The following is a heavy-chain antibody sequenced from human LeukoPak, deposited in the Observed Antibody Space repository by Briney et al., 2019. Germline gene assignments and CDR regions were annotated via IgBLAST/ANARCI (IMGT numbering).Heavy chain of an antibody. Sequence: SETLSLTCAVYGGSFSGYYWSWIRQPLGKGLEWIGEINHSGSTNYNPSLKSRGTISVDTSKNQFSLKLSSVTAADTAVYYCARLSRDFWSGYRPRSLFDYWGQGTLVTVSS. J-gene: IGHJ4*02. D-gene: IGHD3-3*01. CDR2: INHSGST. V-gene: IGHV4-34*01. CDR3: ARLSRDFWSGYRPRSLFDY. CDR1: GGSFSGYY.